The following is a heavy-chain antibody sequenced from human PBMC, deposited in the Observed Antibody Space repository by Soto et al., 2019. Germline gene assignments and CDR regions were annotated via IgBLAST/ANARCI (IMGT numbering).Heavy chain of an antibody. J-gene: IGHJ4*02. CDR1: GFTFGDYA. CDR3: TRVGGYYRNKRLDY. CDR2: IRSKAYGGTT. V-gene: IGHV3-49*03. D-gene: IGHD3-22*01. Sequence: GGSLRLSCTASGFTFGDYAMSWFRQAPGKGLEWVGFIRSKAYGGTTEYAASVKGRFTISRDDSKSIAYLQMNSLKTEDTAVYYCTRVGGYYRNKRLDYWGQGTLVTVSS.